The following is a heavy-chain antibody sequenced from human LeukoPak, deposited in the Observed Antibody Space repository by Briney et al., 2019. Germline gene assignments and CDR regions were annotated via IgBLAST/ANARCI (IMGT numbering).Heavy chain of an antibody. D-gene: IGHD6-19*01. CDR3: ATGYGSGRGAFDI. Sequence: GESLKISCVGSGYRFTSYWIGWVRQMPGKGLEYMGIIYPGDSDTRYSPSFQGQVTISADKSISTAYLQWSSLQASDTAMYYCATGYGSGRGAFDIWGQGTMVTVPS. CDR1: GYRFTSYW. V-gene: IGHV5-51*01. J-gene: IGHJ3*02. CDR2: IYPGDSDT.